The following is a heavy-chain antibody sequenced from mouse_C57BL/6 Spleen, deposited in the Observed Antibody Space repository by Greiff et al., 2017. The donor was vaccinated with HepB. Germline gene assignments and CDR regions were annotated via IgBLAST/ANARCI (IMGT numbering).Heavy chain of an antibody. CDR2: INPSTGGT. J-gene: IGHJ4*01. CDR3: ARSGFYYDYDAMDY. Sequence: VQLQQSGPELVKPGASVKISCKASGYSFTGYYMNWVKQSPEKSLEWIGEINPSTGGTTYNQKFKAKATLTVDKSSSTAYMQLKSLTSEDSAVYYCARSGFYYDYDAMDYWGQGTSVTVSS. CDR1: GYSFTGYY. D-gene: IGHD2-1*01. V-gene: IGHV1-42*01.